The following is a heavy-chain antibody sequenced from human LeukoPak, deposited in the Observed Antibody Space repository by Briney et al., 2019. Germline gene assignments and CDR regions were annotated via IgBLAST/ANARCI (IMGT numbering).Heavy chain of an antibody. CDR3: ARDRINMMVLGHDSGLDF. J-gene: IGHJ4*02. Sequence: GGSLRLSCVGSGFSLSEYGIHWVRQAPGKGLEWVAVVSYDGGHEYYADSVKGRFTISRDTSSDTVSLQMNSLRVEDTAVYYCARDRINMMVLGHDSGLDFWGQGTLVTVSS. CDR2: VSYDGGHE. V-gene: IGHV3-30*03. D-gene: IGHD3-22*01. CDR1: GFSLSEYG.